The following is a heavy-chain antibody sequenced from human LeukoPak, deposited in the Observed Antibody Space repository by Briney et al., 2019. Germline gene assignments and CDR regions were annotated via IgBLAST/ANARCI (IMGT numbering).Heavy chain of an antibody. CDR2: INDDTP. J-gene: IGHJ4*02. D-gene: IGHD5-12*01. CDR1: GFSFNTYS. CDR3: AQDRAWIEFYF. Sequence: GGSLRLSCTTSGFSFNTYSMSWVRQAPGKGLEWVSAINDDTPYYTDSVRGRFTISRDNSKNTMYLQMNSLRAEDTAVYYCAQDRAWIEFYFWGQGTLVTVSS. V-gene: IGHV3-23*01.